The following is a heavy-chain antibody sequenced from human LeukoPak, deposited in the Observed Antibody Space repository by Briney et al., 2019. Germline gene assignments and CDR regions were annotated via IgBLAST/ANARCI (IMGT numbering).Heavy chain of an antibody. Sequence: GFLRLSCVVSGLTFSDFWMSCVRQAPGRGLEWVANIKQGGDEKYNVDSVKGRFTISRDNARSSLYLQMTSLRADDTAVYYCARRIAGTATGGYFDPWGRGTLVSVSS. J-gene: IGHJ2*01. V-gene: IGHV3-7*01. D-gene: IGHD6-19*01. CDR1: GLTFSDFW. CDR3: ARRIAGTATGGYFDP. CDR2: IKQGGDEK.